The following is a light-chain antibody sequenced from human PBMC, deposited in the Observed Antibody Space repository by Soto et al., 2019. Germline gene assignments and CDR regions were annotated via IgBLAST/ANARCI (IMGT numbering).Light chain of an antibody. J-gene: IGKJ3*01. CDR1: QSISSNY. CDR2: GAS. CDR3: HQYGLSPVFA. Sequence: EIVLTQSPGTLSLYPGARATLSCRASQSISSNYLAWYQQKPGQAHRLLIYGASSRATGIPDRFSGSGSGADFTLTISRLEPEEFAVYYCHQYGLSPVFAVGPGTKVDIQ. V-gene: IGKV3-20*01.